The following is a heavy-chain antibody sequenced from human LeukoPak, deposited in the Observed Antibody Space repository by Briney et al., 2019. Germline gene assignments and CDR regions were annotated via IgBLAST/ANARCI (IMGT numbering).Heavy chain of an antibody. V-gene: IGHV3-48*04. CDR1: GFTFSSYS. CDR2: ISSSSSNI. CDR3: ARSSTTYYYDSSSHY. Sequence: GGSLRLSCAASGFTFSSYSMNWVRQAPGKGLEWVSYISSSSSNIYYADSVKGRFTISRDNAKNSLYLQMNSLRAEDTAVYYCARSSTTYYYDSSSHYWGQGTLVTVSS. J-gene: IGHJ4*02. D-gene: IGHD3-22*01.